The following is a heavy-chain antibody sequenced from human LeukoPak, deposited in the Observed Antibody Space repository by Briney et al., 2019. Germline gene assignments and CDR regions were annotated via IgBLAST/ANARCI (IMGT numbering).Heavy chain of an antibody. CDR2: IKQDGSEK. CDR3: ARDKMDASSGYYGY. V-gene: IGHV3-7*01. D-gene: IGHD3-22*01. CDR1: GFTFSSYW. J-gene: IGHJ4*02. Sequence: PGGSLRLSCAASGFTFSSYWMSWVRQAPGKGLEWVANIKQDGSEKYYVDSVKGRFTISRDNAKNSLYLQMNSLRAEDTAVYYCARDKMDASSGYYGYWGQGTLVTVSS.